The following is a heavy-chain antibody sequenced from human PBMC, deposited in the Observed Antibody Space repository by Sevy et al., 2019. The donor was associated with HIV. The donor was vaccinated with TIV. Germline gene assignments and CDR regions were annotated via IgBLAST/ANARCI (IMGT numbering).Heavy chain of an antibody. CDR2: ISSGGSTI. CDR1: GFTFSSYE. D-gene: IGHD3-10*01. Sequence: GGSLRLSCAASGFTFSSYEMNWVRQAPGKGLEWVSYISSGGSTIYYADSVKGRFTISRDNAKNTLYLQMNSLRAEDTAVYYCARDGYYGSGSNRYYYYGMDVWGQGTTVTVSS. V-gene: IGHV3-48*03. J-gene: IGHJ6*02. CDR3: ARDGYYGSGSNRYYYYGMDV.